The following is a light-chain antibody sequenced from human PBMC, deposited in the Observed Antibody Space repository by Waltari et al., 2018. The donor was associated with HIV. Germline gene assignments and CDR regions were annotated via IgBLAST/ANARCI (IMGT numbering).Light chain of an antibody. CDR3: VGWDSRLRGYV. V-gene: IGLV1-47*01. CDR1: SSNIENDT. Sequence: QSVLTQPPSASGAPGQRVTISCSGSSSNIENDTVYWYQQFPGAAPKLPIYKDTQRPSGVPDRFPGSKSGTSASLAIGGLRSDDEADYYCVGWDSRLRGYVFGAGTKVTVL. CDR2: KDT. J-gene: IGLJ1*01.